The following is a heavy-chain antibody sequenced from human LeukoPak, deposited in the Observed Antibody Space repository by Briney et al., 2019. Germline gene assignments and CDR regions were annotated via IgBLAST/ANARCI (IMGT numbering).Heavy chain of an antibody. CDR1: GGSISSYY. D-gene: IGHD2-2*01. J-gene: IGHJ4*02. CDR3: ARGGGSS. V-gene: IGHV4-59*05. CDR2: VHYSGTT. Sequence: SETLSLTCTVSGGSISSYYWSWIRQPAGKGLEWIGSVHYSGTTDYNPSLKSRVTISVDTSKNQFSLKLSSVTAADTAVYYCARGGGSSWGQGTLVTVSS.